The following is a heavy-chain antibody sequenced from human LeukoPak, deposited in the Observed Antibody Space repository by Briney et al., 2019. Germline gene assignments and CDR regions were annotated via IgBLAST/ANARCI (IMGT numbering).Heavy chain of an antibody. CDR2: ISSSSSTI. Sequence: PGGSLTLSCAASGFTFSSYSMNWVRQAPGKGLEWVSYISSSSSTIYYADSVKGRFTISRDNAKNSLYLQMNSLRAEDTAVYYCAIYDSSGYYLRDAFDIWGQGTMVTVSS. V-gene: IGHV3-48*01. CDR3: AIYDSSGYYLRDAFDI. D-gene: IGHD3-22*01. J-gene: IGHJ3*02. CDR1: GFTFSSYS.